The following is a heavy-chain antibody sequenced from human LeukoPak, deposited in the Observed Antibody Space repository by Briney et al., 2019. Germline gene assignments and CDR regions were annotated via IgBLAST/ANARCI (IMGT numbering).Heavy chain of an antibody. CDR1: GYDFVKFG. Sequence: ASVKVSCKASGYDFVKFGITWVRQAPGQGLEWMGWINTNTGNPTYAQGFTGRFVFSLDTSVSTAYLQISSLKAEDTAVYYCARGVRDTAMVSNDWFDPWGQGTLVTVSS. CDR3: ARGVRDTAMVSNDWFDP. J-gene: IGHJ5*02. CDR2: INTNTGNP. D-gene: IGHD5-18*01. V-gene: IGHV7-4-1*02.